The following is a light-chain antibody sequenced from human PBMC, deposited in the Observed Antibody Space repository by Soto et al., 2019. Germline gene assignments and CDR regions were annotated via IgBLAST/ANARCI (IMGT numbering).Light chain of an antibody. CDR2: DNN. Sequence: QSVLTQPPSVSAAPGQKVTISCSGSSSNIGHNYVSWYQQLPGTAPKLLIYDNNKRPSGIPDRFSGSKSGTSATLGITGLQAGDEADYYCETWDSSLSATVFGGGTQLTVL. CDR3: ETWDSSLSATV. CDR1: SSNIGHNY. J-gene: IGLJ7*01. V-gene: IGLV1-51*01.